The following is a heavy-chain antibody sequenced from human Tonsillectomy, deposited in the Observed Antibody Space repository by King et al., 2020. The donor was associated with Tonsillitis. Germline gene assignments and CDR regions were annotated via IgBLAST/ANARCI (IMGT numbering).Heavy chain of an antibody. V-gene: IGHV3-23*04. J-gene: IGHJ4*02. CDR1: GFTFSSYA. CDR2: ISGSGGST. D-gene: IGHD2-2*01. CDR3: AKDQCSSTSCYQ. Sequence: VQLVESGGGLVQPGGSLRLSCAASGFTFSSYAMSWVRQAPGKGLEWVSAISGSGGSTHYADSVKGRFTISRDNSKNTLYLRMNRLRAEDTAVYYCAKDQCSSTSCYQWGQGTLVTVSS.